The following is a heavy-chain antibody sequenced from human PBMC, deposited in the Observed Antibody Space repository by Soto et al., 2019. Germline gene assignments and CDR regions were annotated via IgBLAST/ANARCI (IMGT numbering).Heavy chain of an antibody. J-gene: IGHJ4*02. CDR3: ARWADYDYIWGSYRYTGDMYY. D-gene: IGHD3-16*02. Sequence: QLQLQESGPGLVKPSETLSLTCTVSGGSISSSSYYWGWIRQPPGKGLEWIGSIYYSGSTYYNPSLKSRVTISVDTSKNQFSLKLSSVTAADTAVYYCARWADYDYIWGSYRYTGDMYYWGQGTLVTVSS. V-gene: IGHV4-39*01. CDR1: GGSISSSSYY. CDR2: IYYSGST.